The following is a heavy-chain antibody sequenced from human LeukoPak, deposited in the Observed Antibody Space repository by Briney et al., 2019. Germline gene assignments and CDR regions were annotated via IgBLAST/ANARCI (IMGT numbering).Heavy chain of an antibody. V-gene: IGHV3-48*01. CDR3: ARRMRDYVWGSYRFPDY. J-gene: IGHJ4*02. D-gene: IGHD3-16*02. CDR1: GFTFSSYS. Sequence: PGGSLRLSCAASGFTFSSYSMNWVRQAPGKGLEWVSYISSSSSTIYYADSVKGRFTISRDNAKNSLYLQMNSLRAEDTAVYYCARRMRDYVWGSYRFPDYWGQGTLVTVSS. CDR2: ISSSSSTI.